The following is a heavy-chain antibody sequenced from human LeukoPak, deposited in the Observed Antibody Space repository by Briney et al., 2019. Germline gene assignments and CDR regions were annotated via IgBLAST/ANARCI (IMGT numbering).Heavy chain of an antibody. CDR2: IRSKTNSYAT. CDR3: TRYSVGFDY. V-gene: IGHV3-73*01. CDR1: GFTFSGSA. D-gene: IGHD4-11*01. Sequence: PGGTLRLSCAASGFTFSGSAMHWVRQASGKVLEWIGRIRSKTNSYATVYAASVRGRFTISRDDSKNTAYLQMNSLKTEDTAVYYCTRYSVGFDYWGQGTLVTVSS. J-gene: IGHJ4*02.